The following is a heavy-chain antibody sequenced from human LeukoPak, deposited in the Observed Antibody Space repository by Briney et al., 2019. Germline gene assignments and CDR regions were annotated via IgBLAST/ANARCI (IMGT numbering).Heavy chain of an antibody. J-gene: IGHJ3*02. CDR1: GYTFTGYY. Sequence: APVKVSCKASGYTFTGYYMHWVRQAPGQGLEWMGWINPNSGGTNYAQKFQGWVTMTRDTSISTAYMELSRLRSDDTAVYYCARDISPHDYGNGGGAFDIWGQGTMVTVSS. D-gene: IGHD4-17*01. CDR2: INPNSGGT. V-gene: IGHV1-2*04. CDR3: ARDISPHDYGNGGGAFDI.